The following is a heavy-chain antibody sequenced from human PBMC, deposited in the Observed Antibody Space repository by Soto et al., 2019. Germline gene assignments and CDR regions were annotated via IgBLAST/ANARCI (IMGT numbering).Heavy chain of an antibody. V-gene: IGHV1-24*01. Sequence: ASVKVSCKVSGYTLTELSMHWVRQAPGKGLEWMGGFDPEDGETIYAQKFQGRVTMTEETSTDTAYMELSSRRSEDTAVYYCATVYFLARGAHAFDIWGQGTMVTVSS. D-gene: IGHD1-26*01. CDR1: GYTLTELS. J-gene: IGHJ3*02. CDR2: FDPEDGET. CDR3: ATVYFLARGAHAFDI.